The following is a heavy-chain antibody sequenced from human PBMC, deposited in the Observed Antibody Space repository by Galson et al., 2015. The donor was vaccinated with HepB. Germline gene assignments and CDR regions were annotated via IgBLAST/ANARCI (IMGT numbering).Heavy chain of an antibody. CDR2: ISGSGGST. J-gene: IGHJ4*02. Sequence: SLRLSCAASGFTFSSYAMSWVRQAPGKGLEWVSAISGSGGSTYYADSVKGRFTISRDNSKNTLYLQMNSLRAEDTAVYYCAKDLLTNIVATFEGNFDYWGQGTLVTVSS. CDR3: AKDLLTNIVATFEGNFDY. CDR1: GFTFSSYA. V-gene: IGHV3-23*01. D-gene: IGHD5-12*01.